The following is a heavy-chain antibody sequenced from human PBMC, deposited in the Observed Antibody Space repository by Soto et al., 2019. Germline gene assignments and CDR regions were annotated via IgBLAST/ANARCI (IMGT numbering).Heavy chain of an antibody. CDR1: GFTFSIYI. J-gene: IGHJ4*02. Sequence: EVQLVESGGGLVKPGGSLRLSCAASGFTFSIYIMNWVLQAPGKGLEWVSSISSSSSYIYYADSVKGRFTISRDNAKNSLYLQKNSLRAEDTAVYYCARVGLGVTRGGQGTLVTVSS. CDR3: ARVGLGVTR. D-gene: IGHD2-21*02. CDR2: ISSSSSYI. V-gene: IGHV3-21*01.